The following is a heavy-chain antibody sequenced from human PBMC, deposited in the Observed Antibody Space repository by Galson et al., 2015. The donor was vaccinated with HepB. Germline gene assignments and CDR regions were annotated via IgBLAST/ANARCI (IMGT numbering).Heavy chain of an antibody. J-gene: IGHJ1*01. Sequence: SVKVSCKASGGTFSSYAISWVRQAPGQGLEWMGGIIPIFGATNYAQKFQGRVTITADESTSTDYMELSSLRSEDTAVYYCARVEMFYYNSSGYFGEYFQHWGQGSLVTVSS. CDR2: IIPIFGAT. V-gene: IGHV1-69*13. CDR1: GGTFSSYA. CDR3: ARVEMFYYNSSGYFGEYFQH. D-gene: IGHD3-22*01.